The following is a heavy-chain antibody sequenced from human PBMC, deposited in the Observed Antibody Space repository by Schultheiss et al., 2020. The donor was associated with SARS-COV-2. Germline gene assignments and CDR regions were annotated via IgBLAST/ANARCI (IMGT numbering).Heavy chain of an antibody. J-gene: IGHJ6*02. CDR3: ARVLYGSGSYYNYPTYYYGMDV. CDR1: GGSISSYY. Sequence: SETLSLTCTVSGGSISSYYWSWIRQPPGKGLEWIGYIYYSGSTNYNPSLKSRVTISVDTSKNQFSLKLSSVTAADTAVYYCARVLYGSGSYYNYPTYYYGMDVWGQGTTVTVSS. V-gene: IGHV4-59*01. CDR2: IYYSGST. D-gene: IGHD3-10*01.